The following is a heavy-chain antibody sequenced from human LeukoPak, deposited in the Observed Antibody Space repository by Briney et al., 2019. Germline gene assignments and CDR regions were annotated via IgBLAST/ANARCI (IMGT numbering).Heavy chain of an antibody. CDR1: GFVVSSNH. D-gene: IGHD3-16*02. J-gene: IGHJ4*02. V-gene: IGHV3-66*02. Sequence: GGSLRLSCAASGFVVSSNHMNWVRQAPGKGLEWVSLIYSGGGTYYADSVKGRFTISRDSSKNTLYLQMNSLRAEDTAVYYCAKGGSRYRNPDYFDYWGQGTLVTVSS. CDR3: AKGGSRYRNPDYFDY. CDR2: IYSGGGT.